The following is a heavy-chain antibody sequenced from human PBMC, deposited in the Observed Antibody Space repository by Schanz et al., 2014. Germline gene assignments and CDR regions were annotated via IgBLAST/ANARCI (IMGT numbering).Heavy chain of an antibody. CDR2: VSASGGGP. Sequence: EVQLVESGGALVQPGGSLRLSCSVSGFTFSSYTMHWVRQAPGKGLEWVSLVSASGGGPFYADSVKGRFTISRDNSRKTLYLQMNSLTAEDTAVYYCARGVRIDYWGQGTLVTVSS. D-gene: IGHD3-3*01. CDR3: ARGVRIDY. V-gene: IGHV3-23*04. J-gene: IGHJ4*02. CDR1: GFTFSSYT.